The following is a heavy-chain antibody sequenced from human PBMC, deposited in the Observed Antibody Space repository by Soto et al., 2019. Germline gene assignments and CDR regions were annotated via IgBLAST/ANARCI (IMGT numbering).Heavy chain of an antibody. J-gene: IGHJ5*02. V-gene: IGHV6-1*01. CDR3: ARDEVAAAGTGLSSWFDP. CDR2: TYYRSKWYN. D-gene: IGHD6-13*01. CDR1: GDSVSSNIAA. Sequence: PSQTLSLTCAISGDSVSSNIAAWNWIRQSPSRGLEWLGRTYYRSKWYNDYAVSVKSRITINPDTSKNQFSLQLNSVTPEDTAVYYCARDEVAAAGTGLSSWFDPWGQGTLVTVSS.